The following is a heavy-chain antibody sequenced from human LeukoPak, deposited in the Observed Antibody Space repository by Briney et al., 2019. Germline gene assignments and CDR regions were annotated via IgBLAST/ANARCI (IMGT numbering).Heavy chain of an antibody. Sequence: GGSLTLSCAASGFTFSSYAMSWVRQAPGKGLEWVSAISGSGGSTFYADSVKGRFTISRDNTKNTLYLQMNSLRAEDTAVYYCAKSHPPKGGATVLDDYWGQGTLVTVSS. V-gene: IGHV3-23*01. CDR1: GFTFSSYA. CDR2: ISGSGGST. J-gene: IGHJ4*02. CDR3: AKSHPPKGGATVLDDY. D-gene: IGHD1-26*01.